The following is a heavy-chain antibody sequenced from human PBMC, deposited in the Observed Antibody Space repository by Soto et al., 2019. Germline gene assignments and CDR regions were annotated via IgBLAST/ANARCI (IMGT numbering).Heavy chain of an antibody. Sequence: SETLSLTSDVPGFSISSGYYWGCIRQPPGKGLEWIGSIYHNGSTYYNPSLKGRVTISVDTSTDEFSEKLSSVTVAETAVYYCARRPYGTDWTGYFDQWGQGTLVTVSS. V-gene: IGHV4-38-2*01. CDR1: GFSISSGYY. J-gene: IGHJ4*02. CDR2: IYHNGST. CDR3: ARRPYGTDWTGYFDQ. D-gene: IGHD3-9*01.